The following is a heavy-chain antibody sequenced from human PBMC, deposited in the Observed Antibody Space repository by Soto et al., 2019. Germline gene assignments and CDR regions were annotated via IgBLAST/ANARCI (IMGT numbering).Heavy chain of an antibody. J-gene: IGHJ4*02. CDR2: LYSNGNT. CDR3: ASHHC. V-gene: IGHV3-53*02. Sequence: EVQLVETGGGLIQPGGSLRLSCAASGFTVSGDYMGWARQAPGKGLEWVAFLYSNGNTNYADSVKGRFTISRDNSKNTAFLQMSSVRAEDTAVYYCASHHCWGQGTLVTVSP. CDR1: GFTVSGDY.